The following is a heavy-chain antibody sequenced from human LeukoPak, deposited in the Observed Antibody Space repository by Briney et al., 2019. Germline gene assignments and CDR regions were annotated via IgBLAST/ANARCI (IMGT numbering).Heavy chain of an antibody. V-gene: IGHV3-30-3*02. CDR3: AKRPSRGICSGGSCYFTTT. CDR1: GFTFSSYA. D-gene: IGHD2-15*01. J-gene: IGHJ5*02. CDR2: ISYDGSNK. Sequence: QTGGSLRLSCAASGFTFSSYAMHWVRQAPGKGLEWVAVISYDGSNKYYADSVKGRFTISRDNSKNTLYLQMNSLRAEDTAVYYCAKRPSRGICSGGSCYFTTTWGQGTLVTVSS.